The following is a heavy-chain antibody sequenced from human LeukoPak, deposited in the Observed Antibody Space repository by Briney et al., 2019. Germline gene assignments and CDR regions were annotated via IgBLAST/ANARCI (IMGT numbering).Heavy chain of an antibody. V-gene: IGHV3-48*01. CDR1: GFTFSGHG. CDR3: ARVRGPTVTTMYFDY. CDR2: ISPGGDTI. J-gene: IGHJ4*02. D-gene: IGHD4-17*01. Sequence: GGSLRLSCAGYGFTFSGHGMIWGRQAPGKGGEWRSYISPGGDTIKHADSVKERFTVPRDNDKSSVYLQMNSLRAEDTAVYYCARVRGPTVTTMYFDYWGQGTLVTVSS.